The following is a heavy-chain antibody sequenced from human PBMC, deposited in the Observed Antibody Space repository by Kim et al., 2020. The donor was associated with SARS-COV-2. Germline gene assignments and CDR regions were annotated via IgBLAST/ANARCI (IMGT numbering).Heavy chain of an antibody. V-gene: IGHV4-34*01. J-gene: IGHJ4*02. CDR1: GGSFSGYY. CDR2: INHSGST. CDR3: ARGPRSYGYIAY. Sequence: SETLSLTCAVYGGSFSGYYWSWIRQPPGKGLEWIGEINHSGSTNYNPSLKSRVTISVDTSKNQFSLKLSSATAADTAVYYCARGPRSYGYIAYWGQGTL. D-gene: IGHD5-18*01.